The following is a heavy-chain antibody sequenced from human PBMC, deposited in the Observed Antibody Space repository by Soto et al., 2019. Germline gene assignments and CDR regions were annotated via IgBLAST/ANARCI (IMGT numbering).Heavy chain of an antibody. CDR1: GETVRSYA. J-gene: IGHJ4*02. V-gene: IGHV3-30-3*01. CDR2: ISYDGSNK. Sequence: PGCSMRLSGAASGETVRSYAMHGVRKAPGKGLEWVAVISYDGSNKYYADSVKGRFTISRDNSKNTLYLQMNSLRAEDTAVYYCARDNSGFDYWGQGTLVTVSS. D-gene: IGHD1-1*01. CDR3: ARDNSGFDY.